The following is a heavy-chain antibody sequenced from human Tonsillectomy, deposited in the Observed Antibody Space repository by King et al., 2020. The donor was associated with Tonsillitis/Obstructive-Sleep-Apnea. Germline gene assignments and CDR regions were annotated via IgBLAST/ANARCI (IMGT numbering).Heavy chain of an antibody. Sequence: VQLVESGGGVVQPGRSLRLSCAASGFTFSSYAMHWVRQAPGKGLEWVVVISYDGSIKYYADSVKGRVTTSRDNSKNTLYLQMNSLRAEDTAVYYCAGKGGRGSGCNGDYFDSWGQGTLVPVSS. V-gene: IGHV3-30*04. CDR3: AGKGGRGSGCNGDYFDS. CDR2: ISYDGSIK. CDR1: GFTFSSYA. J-gene: IGHJ4*02. D-gene: IGHD6-19*01.